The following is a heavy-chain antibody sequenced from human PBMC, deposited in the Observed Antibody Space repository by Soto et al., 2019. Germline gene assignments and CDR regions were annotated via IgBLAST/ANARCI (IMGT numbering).Heavy chain of an antibody. V-gene: IGHV4-34*01. CDR1: GGSFSGYY. D-gene: IGHD2-15*01. J-gene: IGHJ4*02. CDR2: INHSGST. CDR3: ARAVVVAAYFDY. Sequence: SETLSLTCAVYGGSFSGYYWSRIRQPPGKGLEWIGEINHSGSTNYNPSLKSRVTISVDTSKNQFSLKLSSVTAADTALYYCARAVVVAAYFDYWGQGTLVTVSS.